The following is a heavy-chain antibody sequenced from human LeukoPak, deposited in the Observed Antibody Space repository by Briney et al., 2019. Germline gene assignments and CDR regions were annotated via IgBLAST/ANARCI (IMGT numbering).Heavy chain of an antibody. CDR2: IYYSGST. Sequence: SETLSLTCTVSGGSISSYYWSWIRQPPGKGLGWIGYIYYSGSTNYNPSLKSRVTISVDTSKNQFSLKLSSVTAADTAVYCCARSFYIGGSSWYPSLNYWGQGTLVTVSS. CDR3: ARSFYIGGSSWYPSLNY. V-gene: IGHV4-59*12. D-gene: IGHD6-13*01. CDR1: GGSISSYY. J-gene: IGHJ4*02.